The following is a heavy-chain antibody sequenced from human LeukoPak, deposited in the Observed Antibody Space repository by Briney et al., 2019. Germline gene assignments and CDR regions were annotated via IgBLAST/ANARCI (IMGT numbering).Heavy chain of an antibody. CDR2: IRYDGSNK. D-gene: IGHD3-10*01. CDR1: GFTFSSYG. J-gene: IGHJ6*03. Sequence: PGGSLRLSCAASGFTFSSYGMHWVRQAPGKGLEWVAFIRYDGSNKYYADSVKGRFTISRDNSKNTLYLQMNSLRAEDTAVYYCAKDWFGITMVRGVLKSPNYYYYMDVWGKGTTVTVSS. CDR3: AKDWFGITMVRGVLKSPNYYYYMDV. V-gene: IGHV3-30*02.